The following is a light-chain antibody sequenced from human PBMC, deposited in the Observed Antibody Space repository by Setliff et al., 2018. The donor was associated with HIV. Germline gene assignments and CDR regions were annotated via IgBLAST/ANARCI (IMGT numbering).Light chain of an antibody. J-gene: IGLJ1*01. CDR3: CSYAGSETFDV. Sequence: QSVLTQPRSVSGSPGQSVTFSCSGSSSDIGAYNYVSWYQQHPGKAPKLIISDVIRRPSGVPDRFSGSKSGNTASLTISGLQAEDEADYYCCSYAGSETFDVFGTGTKVTVL. CDR1: SSDIGAYNY. CDR2: DVI. V-gene: IGLV2-11*01.